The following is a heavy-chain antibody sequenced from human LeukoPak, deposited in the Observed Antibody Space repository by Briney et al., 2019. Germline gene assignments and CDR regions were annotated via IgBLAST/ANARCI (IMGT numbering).Heavy chain of an antibody. D-gene: IGHD6-13*01. CDR2: ISSSSSYT. J-gene: IGHJ5*02. CDR3: ASSLAVAGTGGWFDP. V-gene: IGHV3-11*06. Sequence: GGSLRLSCAASGFTFSDYYMSWIRQAPGKGLEWVSYISSSSSYTNYADSVKGRFTISRDNAKNSLYLQMNSLRAEDTAVYYCASSLAVAGTGGWFDPWGQGNLVTVSS. CDR1: GFTFSDYY.